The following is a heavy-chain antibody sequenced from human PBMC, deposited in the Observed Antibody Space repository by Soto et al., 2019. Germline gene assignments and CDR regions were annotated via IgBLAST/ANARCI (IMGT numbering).Heavy chain of an antibody. CDR1: GFTFSSYG. CDR2: IWYDGSNK. V-gene: IGHV3-33*01. J-gene: IGHJ4*02. CDR3: ARVGARYSSGWYYFDY. D-gene: IGHD6-19*01. Sequence: LRLSCAASGFTFSSYGMHWVRQAPGKGLEWVAVIWYDGSNKYYADSVKGRFTISRDNSKNTLYLQMNSLRAEDTAVYYCARVGARYSSGWYYFDYWGQGTLVTVSS.